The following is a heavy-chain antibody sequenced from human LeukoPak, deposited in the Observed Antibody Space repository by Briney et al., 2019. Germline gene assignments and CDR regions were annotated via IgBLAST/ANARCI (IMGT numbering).Heavy chain of an antibody. CDR3: TRHSRIPGIAVAGRLD. CDR2: INHSGST. V-gene: IGHV4-34*01. CDR1: GESFSGYY. D-gene: IGHD6-19*01. Sequence: SETLSLTCAVYGESFSGYYWSWIRQPPGKGLEWIGEINHSGSTNYNPSLKSRVTISVDTSKNQFSLKLSSVTAADTAVYYCTRHSRIPGIAVAGRLDWGQGTLVTVSS. J-gene: IGHJ4*02.